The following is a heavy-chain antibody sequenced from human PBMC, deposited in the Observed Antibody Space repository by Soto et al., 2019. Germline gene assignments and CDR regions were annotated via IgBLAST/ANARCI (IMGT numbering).Heavy chain of an antibody. CDR2: VYWNDAE. CDR3: ARGLATLPVLAFDF. CDR1: GISLSTSGVG. V-gene: IGHV2-5*01. Sequence: QITVKGSGPTLVKPTQTLTLTCSLSGISLSTSGVGLGWLRKPPVQALEWLALVYWNDAEHYSPSLKSRLTITNDTAKNQAVLTMTNMDPVDTATYYCARGLATLPVLAFDFWDQGTMVTVS. D-gene: IGHD6-6*01. J-gene: IGHJ3*01.